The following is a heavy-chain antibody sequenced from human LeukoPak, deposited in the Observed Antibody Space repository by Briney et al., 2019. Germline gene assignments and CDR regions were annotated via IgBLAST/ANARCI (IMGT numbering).Heavy chain of an antibody. CDR1: GYTFTSYG. J-gene: IGHJ4*02. CDR2: ISAYSGNT. V-gene: IGHV1-18*01. D-gene: IGHD3-22*01. CDR3: ARDSADTYYYDSSGYSQFDY. Sequence: ASVKVSCKASGYTFTSYGISWVRQAPGQGLEWMGWISAYSGNTNYAQKLQGRVTMTTDTSTSTAYMELRSLRSDDTAVYYCARDSADTYYYDSSGYSQFDYWGQGTLVTVSS.